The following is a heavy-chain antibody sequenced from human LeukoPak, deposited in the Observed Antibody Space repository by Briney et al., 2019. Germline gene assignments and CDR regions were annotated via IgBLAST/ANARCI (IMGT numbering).Heavy chain of an antibody. D-gene: IGHD6-6*01. J-gene: IGHJ3*01. V-gene: IGHV3-7*03. CDR1: GFTFSGFW. CDR2: INPDGSEG. Sequence: GGSLRLSCAVSGFTFSGFWMSWSRQAPGEGLEWVASINPDGSEGYYADVVKGRFTISRDNAKNSLYLQINSLRAEDTAVYYCARSSYSSSSSVWGQGTMVTVSS. CDR3: ARSSYSSSSSV.